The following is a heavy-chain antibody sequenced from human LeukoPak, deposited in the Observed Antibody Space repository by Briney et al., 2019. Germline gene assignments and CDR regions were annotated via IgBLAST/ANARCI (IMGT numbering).Heavy chain of an antibody. V-gene: IGHV1-18*01. CDR1: GYTFTSYG. D-gene: IGHD1-26*01. CDR2: ISAYNGNT. Sequence: ASVKVSCKASGYTFTSYGISWVRQAPGQGLEWMGWISAYNGNTNYAQKLQGRVTMTTDTSTSTAYMELRSPRSDDTAVYYCARTSGSYSRLYYYYGMDVWGQGTTVTVSS. CDR3: ARTSGSYSRLYYYYGMDV. J-gene: IGHJ6*02.